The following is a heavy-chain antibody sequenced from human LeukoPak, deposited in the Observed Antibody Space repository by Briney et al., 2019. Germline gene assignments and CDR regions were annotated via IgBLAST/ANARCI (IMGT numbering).Heavy chain of an antibody. V-gene: IGHV1-2*02. CDR3: ARGYYDSGGPRLDY. D-gene: IGHD3-22*01. CDR2: INPNSGDT. Sequence: ASVKVSCKASGYTFTGYYIHWVRLAPGQGPEWXXWINPNSGDTNYGQKFQGRVTMTRDTSISTAYMELTRLTSDDTTVYYCARGYYDSGGPRLDYWGQGTLVTVSS. CDR1: GYTFTGYY. J-gene: IGHJ4*02.